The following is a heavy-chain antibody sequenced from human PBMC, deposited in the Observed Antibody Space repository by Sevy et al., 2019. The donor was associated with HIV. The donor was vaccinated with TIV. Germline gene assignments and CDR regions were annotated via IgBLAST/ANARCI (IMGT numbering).Heavy chain of an antibody. CDR3: ARDRYYEASGYYYYYYGLDV. CDR2: IYSGGST. Sequence: GGSLRLSCAASTFSVTDNYMSWVRQAPGKGLEWVSTIYSGGSTFYADSVKGRFTISRDNSKNTLYLQMNSLRGEDTAVYYCARDRYYEASGYYYYYYGLDVWGQGTTVTVSS. J-gene: IGHJ6*02. V-gene: IGHV3-66*01. CDR1: TFSVTDNY. D-gene: IGHD3-22*01.